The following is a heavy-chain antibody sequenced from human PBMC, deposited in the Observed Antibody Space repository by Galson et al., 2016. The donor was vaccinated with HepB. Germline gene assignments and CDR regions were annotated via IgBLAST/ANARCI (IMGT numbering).Heavy chain of an antibody. Sequence: PALVKPTQTLTLTCTFSGFSLSATGMCVSWIRQPPGKALEWLALIDWDDDKFYSTSLKTRLTISKDTSKNLVVLTMTNMDPVDTATYYCARSYQSGYYRISDYWGQGTLVTASS. CDR2: IDWDDDK. V-gene: IGHV2-70*01. CDR1: GFSLSATGMC. J-gene: IGHJ4*02. D-gene: IGHD2-15*01. CDR3: ARSYQSGYYRISDY.